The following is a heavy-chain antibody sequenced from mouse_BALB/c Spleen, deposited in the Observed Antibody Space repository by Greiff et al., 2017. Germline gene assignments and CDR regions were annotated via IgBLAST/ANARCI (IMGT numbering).Heavy chain of an antibody. V-gene: IGHV5-9-4*01. Sequence: EVQGVESGGGLVKPGGSLKLSCAASGFTFSSYAMSWVRQSPEKRLEWVAEISSGGSYTYYPDSVKGRFTISRDNARNILYLQMSSLRSEDTAMYYCARMGDYDEAWFAYWGQGTLVTVSA. J-gene: IGHJ3*01. CDR2: ISSGGSYT. CDR1: GFTFSSYA. D-gene: IGHD2-4*01. CDR3: ARMGDYDEAWFAY.